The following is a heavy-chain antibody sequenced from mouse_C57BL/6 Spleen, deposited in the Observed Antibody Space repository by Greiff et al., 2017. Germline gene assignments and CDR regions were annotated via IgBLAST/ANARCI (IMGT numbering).Heavy chain of an antibody. Sequence: EVQLQQSGPELVKPGASVKISCKASGYTFTDYYMNWVKQSHGKSLEWIGDINPNNGGTSYNQKFKGKATLTVDKSSSTAYMELRSLTSEDSAVYYCARKRAGYYFDYWGQGTTLTVSS. CDR3: ARKRAGYYFDY. CDR2: INPNNGGT. D-gene: IGHD4-1*01. CDR1: GYTFTDYY. V-gene: IGHV1-26*01. J-gene: IGHJ2*01.